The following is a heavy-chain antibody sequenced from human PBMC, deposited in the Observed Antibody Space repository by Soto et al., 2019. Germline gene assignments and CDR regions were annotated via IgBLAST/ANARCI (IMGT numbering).Heavy chain of an antibody. D-gene: IGHD3-22*01. Sequence: QVQLVQSGADVKKPGSSVKVSCKASGGTFSSYAISWVRQASGQGLEWMGGIIPICGTANYAQKFQGRVTITADESTSTAYMELSSLRSEDTAVYYCARLPDWRGCRYDNSMDYWGQGTLVTVSS. CDR2: IIPICGTA. CDR1: GGTFSSYA. CDR3: ARLPDWRGCRYDNSMDY. J-gene: IGHJ4*02. V-gene: IGHV1-69*01.